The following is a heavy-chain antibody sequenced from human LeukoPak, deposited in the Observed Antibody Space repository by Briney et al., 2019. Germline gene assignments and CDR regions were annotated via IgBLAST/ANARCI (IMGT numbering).Heavy chain of an antibody. V-gene: IGHV1-69*01. D-gene: IGHD7-27*01. CDR1: GGTFSSYA. CDR3: ASVGTSYYYYGMDV. CDR2: IIPIFGTA. Sequence: SVKVSCKASGGTFSSYAISWVRQAPGQGLEWMGGIIPIFGTANYAQKFQGRVTITADESTSTAYMELSSLRSEDTAVYYCASVGTSYYYYGMDVRGQGTTVTVSS. J-gene: IGHJ6*02.